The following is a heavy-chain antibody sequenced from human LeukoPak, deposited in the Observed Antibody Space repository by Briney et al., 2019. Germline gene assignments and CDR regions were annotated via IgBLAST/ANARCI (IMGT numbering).Heavy chain of an antibody. CDR1: GYTFSGYY. CDR2: INPSGGST. V-gene: IGHV1-46*01. J-gene: IGHJ4*02. Sequence: ASVKVSCKASGYTFSGYYMHWVRQAPGQGLEWMGRINPSGGSTSYAQKFQGRVTMTRDTSTSTVYMELSSLRSEDTAVYYCARDGEWELISYWGQGTLVTVSS. CDR3: ARDGEWELISY. D-gene: IGHD1-26*01.